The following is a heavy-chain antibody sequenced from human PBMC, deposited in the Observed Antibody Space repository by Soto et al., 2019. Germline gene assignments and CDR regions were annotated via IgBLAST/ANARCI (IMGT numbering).Heavy chain of an antibody. Sequence: SETLSLTCTVPGGSISSSSYYWGWIRQPPGKGLEWIGSIYYSGSTYYNPSLKSRVTISVDTSKNQFSLKLSSVTAADTAVYYCARDSIAARLVDYWGQGTLVTVSS. V-gene: IGHV4-39*02. D-gene: IGHD6-6*01. CDR2: IYYSGST. CDR3: ARDSIAARLVDY. J-gene: IGHJ4*02. CDR1: GGSISSSSYY.